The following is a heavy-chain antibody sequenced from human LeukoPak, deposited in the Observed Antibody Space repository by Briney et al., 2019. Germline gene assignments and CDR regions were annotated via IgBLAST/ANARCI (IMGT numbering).Heavy chain of an antibody. CDR2: SSSYI. D-gene: IGHD6-13*01. Sequence: SSSYIHYADSVKGRFTISRDNAKNSLYLQMNSLRAEDTAVYYCARESGDWAAAGKNFDYWGQGTLVTVSS. CDR3: ARESGDWAAAGKNFDY. V-gene: IGHV3-21*01. J-gene: IGHJ4*02.